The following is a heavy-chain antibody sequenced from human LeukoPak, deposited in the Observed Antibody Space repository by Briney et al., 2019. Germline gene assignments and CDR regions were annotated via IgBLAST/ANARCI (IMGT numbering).Heavy chain of an antibody. CDR1: GGSSSVYF. J-gene: IGHJ4*02. CDR3: ATSQYYYDSSGHYAPLEY. CDR2: TNRSGST. D-gene: IGHD3-22*01. Sequence: PSETLSLTCVVSGGSSSVYFWSWIRQTPGKGLEWIGETNRSGSTSYNLSLKSRVTISGDTSKKQVSLKLTSVTAADTAVYYCATSQYYYDSSGHYAPLEYWGQGTLVVVSS. V-gene: IGHV4-34*01.